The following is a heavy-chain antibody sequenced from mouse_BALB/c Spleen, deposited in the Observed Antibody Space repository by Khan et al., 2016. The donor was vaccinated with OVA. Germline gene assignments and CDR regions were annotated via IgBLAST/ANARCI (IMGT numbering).Heavy chain of an antibody. CDR2: ISYSGVT. D-gene: IGHD1-1*01. V-gene: IGHV3-2*02. J-gene: IGHJ2*01. CDR3: ARGNYYGYYFDY. CDR1: GYSITSGYA. Sequence: QLEESGPGLVKPSQSLSPTCTVTGYSITSGYAWNWIRQFPGNKLEWMGYISYSGVTSYTPSLKSRISITRDTSKNQFFLQLNSVTTEDTATYYCARGNYYGYYFDYWGQGTTLTVSS.